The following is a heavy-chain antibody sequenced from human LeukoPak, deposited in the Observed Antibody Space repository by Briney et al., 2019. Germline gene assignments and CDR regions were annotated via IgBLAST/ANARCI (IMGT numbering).Heavy chain of an antibody. V-gene: IGHV3-21*04. CDR2: ISSSSSYI. Sequence: PGGSLRLSCAASGFTFSSYSMNWVRQAPGKGLEWVSSISSSSSYIYYADSVKGRFTISRDNAKNSLYLQMNSLKTEDTALYYCTKDRGGYKYAGRRYYYYYYMDVWGKGTTVTVSS. J-gene: IGHJ6*03. CDR3: TKDRGGYKYAGRRYYYYYYMDV. D-gene: IGHD5-18*01. CDR1: GFTFSSYS.